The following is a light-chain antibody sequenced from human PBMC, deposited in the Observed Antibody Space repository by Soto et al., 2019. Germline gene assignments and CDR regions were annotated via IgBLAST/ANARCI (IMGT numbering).Light chain of an antibody. CDR1: QSVSSN. CDR2: GAS. V-gene: IGKV3-15*01. Sequence: EIVMTQSPATLSVSPGERATLSCRASQSVSSNLAWYQQKPGQAPSLLIYGASTRATGIPDRFSGSGSGTELTLSISSLQSEDFEVYYCQQYYNWPRTFGQGTKVDIK. CDR3: QQYYNWPRT. J-gene: IGKJ1*01.